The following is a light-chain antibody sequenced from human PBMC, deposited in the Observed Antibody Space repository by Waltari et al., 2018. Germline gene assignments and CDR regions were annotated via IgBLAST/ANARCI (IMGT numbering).Light chain of an antibody. V-gene: IGKV3-20*01. CDR3: QNHERLPAT. CDR2: AAS. J-gene: IGKJ1*01. Sequence: LFLTHSPGTLSLSPGERATLSCRASQSVIKYLAWYQQRPGQAPRLLIYAASTRATGIPDRFSGSGYGTDFSLIISRLEPEDFAVYYCQNHERLPATFGQGTKVEIK. CDR1: QSVIKY.